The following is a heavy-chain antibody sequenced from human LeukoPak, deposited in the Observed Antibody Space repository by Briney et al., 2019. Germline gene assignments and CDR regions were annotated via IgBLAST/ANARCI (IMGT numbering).Heavy chain of an antibody. CDR3: ASTGGGWFDGINWFDP. CDR1: GYTFTSYY. Sequence: ASVKVSCKASGYTFTSYYMHWVRQAPGQGLEWMGIINPSGGSTSYAQKFQGRVTMTRDTSTSTVYMELSSLRSEDTAVYYCASTGGGWFDGINWFDPWAREPWSPSPQ. D-gene: IGHD3-10*01. CDR2: INPSGGST. V-gene: IGHV1-46*01. J-gene: IGHJ5*02.